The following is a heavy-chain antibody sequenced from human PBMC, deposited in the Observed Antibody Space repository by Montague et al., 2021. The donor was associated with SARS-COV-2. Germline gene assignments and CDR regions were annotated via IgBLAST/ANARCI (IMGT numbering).Heavy chain of an antibody. Sequence: SETLSLTCTVSGASISSNYWSWVRQPPGKGLEWIGYIFYSGDANYNPSLKSRVTMPVDTSKNQVSLKLSSVTAADTAVYYCARLKKEYSILLDSKPYYSDYWGQGALVTVSS. D-gene: IGHD3-9*01. CDR1: GASISSNY. V-gene: IGHV4-59*08. CDR3: ARLKKEYSILLDSKPYYSDY. CDR2: IFYSGDA. J-gene: IGHJ4*02.